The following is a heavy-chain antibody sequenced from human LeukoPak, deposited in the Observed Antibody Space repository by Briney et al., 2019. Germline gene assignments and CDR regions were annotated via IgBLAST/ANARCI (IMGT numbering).Heavy chain of an antibody. Sequence: SETLSLTCTVSGGSTSSYYWSWIRQPPGKGLEWIGYIYYSGSTNYNPSLKSRVTISVDTSKNQFSLKLSSVTAADTAVYYCARTDSGSYWGVFDYWGQGTLVTVSS. CDR1: GGSTSSYY. CDR3: ARTDSGSYWGVFDY. J-gene: IGHJ4*02. D-gene: IGHD1-26*01. CDR2: IYYSGST. V-gene: IGHV4-59*01.